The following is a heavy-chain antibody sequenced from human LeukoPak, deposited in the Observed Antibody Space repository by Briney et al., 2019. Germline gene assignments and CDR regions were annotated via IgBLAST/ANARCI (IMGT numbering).Heavy chain of an antibody. D-gene: IGHD3-10*01. J-gene: IGHJ3*02. CDR3: ARTRTFGETSDAFDI. Sequence: GGSLRLSCAASGFTVSHNFMSWVRQAPGKGLEWVSVIYSGGYTNYPDSVKGRFTISRDNSKNTLYLQMNSLRAEDTAVCYCARTRTFGETSDAFDIWGQGTMVTVSS. CDR1: GFTVSHNF. V-gene: IGHV3-66*01. CDR2: IYSGGYT.